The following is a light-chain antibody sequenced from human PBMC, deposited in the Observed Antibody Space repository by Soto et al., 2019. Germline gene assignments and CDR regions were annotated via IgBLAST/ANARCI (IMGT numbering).Light chain of an antibody. Sequence: QSALTQPASVSGSPGQSITISCTGTSSDVGGYDSVSWYQQHPGRAPKLIIYGVNNRPSGVSNRFSASKSADTASLTISGLQAEDEANYYCCSYTTSTTYVFGTGTKLTVL. V-gene: IGLV2-14*03. CDR2: GVN. CDR1: SSDVGGYDS. J-gene: IGLJ1*01. CDR3: CSYTTSTTYV.